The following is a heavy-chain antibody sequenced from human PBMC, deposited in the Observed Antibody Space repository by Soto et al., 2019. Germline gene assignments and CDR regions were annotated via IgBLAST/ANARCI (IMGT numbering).Heavy chain of an antibody. CDR1: GGSFSGYY. D-gene: IGHD2-15*01. J-gene: IGHJ5*02. V-gene: IGHV4-34*01. CDR3: ARAGDARILWTPNLNNWFDP. CDR2: INHSGST. Sequence: SETLSLTCAVYGGSFSGYYWSWIRQPPGKGLEWIGEINHSGSTNYNPSLKSRVTISVDTSKNQFSLKLSSVTAADTAVYYCARAGDARILWTPNLNNWFDPWGQGTLVTVSS.